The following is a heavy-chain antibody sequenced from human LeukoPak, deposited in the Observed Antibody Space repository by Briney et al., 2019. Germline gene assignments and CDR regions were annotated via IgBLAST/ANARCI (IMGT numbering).Heavy chain of an antibody. CDR3: ARRLWQWLIRGQDNWFDP. CDR1: GGSISSYY. Sequence: SETLSLTCTVSGGSISSYYWSWIRQPPGKGLEWIGYIYYSGSTNYNPSLKSRVTISVDTSKNQFSLKLSSVTAADTAVYYCARRLWQWLIRGQDNWFDPWGQGTLVTVSS. V-gene: IGHV4-59*01. J-gene: IGHJ5*02. CDR2: IYYSGST. D-gene: IGHD6-19*01.